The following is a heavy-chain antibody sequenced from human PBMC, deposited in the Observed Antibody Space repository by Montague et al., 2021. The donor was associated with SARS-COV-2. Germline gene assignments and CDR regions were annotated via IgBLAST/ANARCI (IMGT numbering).Heavy chain of an antibody. J-gene: IGHJ3*02. V-gene: IGHV4-31*03. CDR2: IYYSGST. CDR1: GGSISSGGYY. D-gene: IGHD3-22*01. CDR3: ARVQGITMIVVVIGAFDI. Sequence: TVSLTRTVSGGSISSGGYYWSWIRQHPGKGLEWIGYIYYSGSTYYNPSLKSRVTISVDTSKNQFSLKLSSVTAADTAVYYCARVQGITMIVVVIGAFDIWGQGTMVTVSS.